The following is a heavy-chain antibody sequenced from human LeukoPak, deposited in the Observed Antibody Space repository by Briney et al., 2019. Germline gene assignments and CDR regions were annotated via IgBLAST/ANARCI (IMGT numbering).Heavy chain of an antibody. CDR3: ARVRAGYQLD. Sequence: SETLSLTCTVSGGSISSYYWSWIRQPPGKGLEWIGYIYYSGSTNYNLSLKSRVTISVDTSKNQFSLKLSSVTAADTAVYYCARVRAGYQLDWGQGTLVTVSS. CDR1: GGSISSYY. J-gene: IGHJ4*02. CDR2: IYYSGST. V-gene: IGHV4-59*01. D-gene: IGHD3-9*01.